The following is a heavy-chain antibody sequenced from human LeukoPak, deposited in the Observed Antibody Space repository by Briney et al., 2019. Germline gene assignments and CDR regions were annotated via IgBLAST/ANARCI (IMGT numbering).Heavy chain of an antibody. Sequence: PGGSLRLSCEASGFIFSNVMGWVRQAPGKGLEWVSSISVGGGDTFTADSVKGRFTITRENSKNTLYLQMMGLRVEDTAIYYCAKLNLGEMAYFDSWGQGILVTLSS. J-gene: IGHJ4*02. CDR1: GFIFSNV. CDR3: AKLNLGEMAYFDS. D-gene: IGHD2-21*01. V-gene: IGHV3-23*01. CDR2: ISVGGGDT.